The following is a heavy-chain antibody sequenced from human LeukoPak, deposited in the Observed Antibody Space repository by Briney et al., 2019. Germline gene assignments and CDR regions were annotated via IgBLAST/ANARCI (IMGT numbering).Heavy chain of an antibody. V-gene: IGHV3-23*01. CDR1: GFTFSSYA. CDR2: ISGSGGST. D-gene: IGHD4-17*01. J-gene: IGHJ4*02. CDR3: AKDDDYGDYASDY. Sequence: GGSLTLSCAASGFTFSSYAMSWVRQAPGKGLEWVSAISGSGGSTYYADSVKGRFTISRDNSKNTLYLQMNSLRAEDTAVYYCAKDDDYGDYASDYWGQGTLVTVSS.